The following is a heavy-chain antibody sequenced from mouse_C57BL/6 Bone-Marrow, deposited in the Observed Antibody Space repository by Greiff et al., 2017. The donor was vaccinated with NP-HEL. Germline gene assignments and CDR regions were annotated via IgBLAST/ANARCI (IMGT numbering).Heavy chain of an antibody. D-gene: IGHD2-3*01. CDR3: VRPLYDGYYEGFAY. CDR1: GFSFNTYA. J-gene: IGHJ3*01. CDR2: IRSKSNNYAT. Sequence: EVQVVESGGGLVQPKGSLKLSCAASGFSFNTYAMNWVRQAPGKGLEWVARIRSKSNNYATYYADSVKDRFTISRDDSESMLYLQMNNLKTEDTAMYYCVRPLYDGYYEGFAYWGQGTLVTVSA. V-gene: IGHV10-1*01.